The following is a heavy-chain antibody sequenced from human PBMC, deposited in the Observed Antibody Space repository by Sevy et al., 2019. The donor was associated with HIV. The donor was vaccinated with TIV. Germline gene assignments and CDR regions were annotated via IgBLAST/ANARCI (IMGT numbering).Heavy chain of an antibody. V-gene: IGHV3-53*01. CDR3: ARDRRFCGNECYLSYYYGMDV. CDR1: GFNVNDNY. D-gene: IGHD3-16*02. Sequence: GGSLRLSCAASGFNVNDNYMTWVRQAPGKGLEWVSIIHADGSSYYADSVKGGFAMSRDDSKNIVNLQMNSLRADDTAVYYCARDRRFCGNECYLSYYYGMDVWGQGTAVTVSS. CDR2: IHADGSS. J-gene: IGHJ6*02.